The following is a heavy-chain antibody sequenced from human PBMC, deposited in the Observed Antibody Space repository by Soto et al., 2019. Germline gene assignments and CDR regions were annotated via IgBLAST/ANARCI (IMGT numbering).Heavy chain of an antibody. CDR2: IYYSGST. Sequence: SETLSLTCTVSGGSISSSSYYWGWIRQPPGKGLERIGSIYYSGSTYCNPSLKSRVTISVDTSKNQFSLKLSSVTAADTAVYYCARKQLEGYFDYWGQGTLVTVSS. V-gene: IGHV4-39*01. D-gene: IGHD6-6*01. CDR3: ARKQLEGYFDY. J-gene: IGHJ4*02. CDR1: GGSISSSSYY.